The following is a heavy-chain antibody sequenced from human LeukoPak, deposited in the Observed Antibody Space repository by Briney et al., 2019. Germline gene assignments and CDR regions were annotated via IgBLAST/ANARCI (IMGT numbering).Heavy chain of an antibody. CDR2: INPTGGST. J-gene: IGHJ4*02. CDR3: ARTAARRFDY. D-gene: IGHD6-6*01. CDR1: GYTFLSYF. Sequence: ASAKVSCKASGYTFLSYFMHWVRQAPGQGLEWMGIINPTGGSTTYAQKFQGRVTMTRDTSTSTVYMELSSLRSDDTAVYYCARTAARRFDYWGQGTLVTVSS. V-gene: IGHV1-46*01.